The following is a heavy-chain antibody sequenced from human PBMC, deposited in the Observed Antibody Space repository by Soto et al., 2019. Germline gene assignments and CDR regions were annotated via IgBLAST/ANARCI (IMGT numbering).Heavy chain of an antibody. Sequence: EVQLLESGGGLVQPGGSLRLSCAASGFTFSSYAMRWVRQAPVKGLEWVSAISGSGDSTYYADSVKGRFTISRDNSKNTPYLQMNSLRAEDTAVYYCARRGSGSYYAYWGQGTLVTVSS. CDR3: ARRGSGSYYAY. CDR2: ISGSGDST. J-gene: IGHJ4*02. V-gene: IGHV3-23*01. D-gene: IGHD1-26*01. CDR1: GFTFSSYA.